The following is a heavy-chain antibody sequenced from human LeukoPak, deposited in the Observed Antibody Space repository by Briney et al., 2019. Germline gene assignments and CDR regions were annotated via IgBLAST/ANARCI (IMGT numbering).Heavy chain of an antibody. D-gene: IGHD1-26*01. Sequence: SETLSLTCTVSGDSLSSSSYYWGWIRQPPGKGLEWIGIIYYSGRTYYNPSLKSRVTISVDTSKNQFSLKLSSVTAADTAVYYCARDSGSYYGSTIDSWGQGTLVTVSS. CDR3: ARDSGSYYGSTIDS. J-gene: IGHJ4*02. V-gene: IGHV4-39*07. CDR2: IYYSGRT. CDR1: GDSLSSSSYY.